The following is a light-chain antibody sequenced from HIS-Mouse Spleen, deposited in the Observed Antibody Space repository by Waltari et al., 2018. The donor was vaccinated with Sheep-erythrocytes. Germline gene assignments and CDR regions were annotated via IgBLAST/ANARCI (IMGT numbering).Light chain of an antibody. CDR1: RRDVGCYNY. J-gene: IGLJ1*01. Sequence: QSALTQPRSVSGSPRQSVTISFTGTRRDVGCYNYVPCYQQHPGKAPKLMIYDVSKRPSGVPDRFSGSKSGNTASLTISGLQAEDEADYYCCSYAGSYNHVFATGTKVTVL. CDR2: DVS. CDR3: CSYAGSYNHV. V-gene: IGLV2-11*01.